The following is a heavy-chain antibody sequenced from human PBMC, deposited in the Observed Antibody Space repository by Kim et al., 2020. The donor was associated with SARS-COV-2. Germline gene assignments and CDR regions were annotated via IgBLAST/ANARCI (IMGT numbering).Heavy chain of an antibody. Sequence: SVKVSCKASGGTFSSYAISWVRQAPGQGLEWMGGIIPIFGTANYAQKFQGRVTITADESTSTAYMELSSLRSEDTAVYYCARGWVGGVLMVYALDYWGQGTLVTVSS. CDR3: ARGWVGGVLMVYALDY. J-gene: IGHJ4*02. CDR1: GGTFSSYA. CDR2: IIPIFGTA. D-gene: IGHD2-8*01. V-gene: IGHV1-69*13.